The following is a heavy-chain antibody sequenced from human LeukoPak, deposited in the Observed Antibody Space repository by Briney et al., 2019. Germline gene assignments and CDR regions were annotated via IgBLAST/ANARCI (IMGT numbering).Heavy chain of an antibody. CDR3: ARSGIVGSSGFGP. Sequence: SETLSLTCTVSGGSISSYYWSWIRQPAGKGLEWIGRISDTGSTNYNPSLKSRVTMSVDTSKNQFSLQLDSVTPEDTAVYYCARSGIVGSSGFGPWGQGTPVTVSS. V-gene: IGHV4-4*07. CDR1: GGSISSYY. CDR2: ISDTGST. D-gene: IGHD1-26*01. J-gene: IGHJ5*02.